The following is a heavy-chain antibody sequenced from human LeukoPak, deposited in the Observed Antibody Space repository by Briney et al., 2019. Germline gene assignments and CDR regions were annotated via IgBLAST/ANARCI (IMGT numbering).Heavy chain of an antibody. CDR3: GKDPGIWYPAGSYYFDY. Sequence: PGGSLRLSCAASGFTFSSYGMHWGREAPGKGLEVVAGISDDVSKKYYADSVKGRFTIPKDNSKNNLNVQMNSLRAEEAAVYYCGKDPGIWYPAGSYYFDYWGQGTLVTVSS. V-gene: IGHV3-30*18. CDR1: GFTFSSYG. J-gene: IGHJ4*02. D-gene: IGHD6-13*01. CDR2: ISDDVSKK.